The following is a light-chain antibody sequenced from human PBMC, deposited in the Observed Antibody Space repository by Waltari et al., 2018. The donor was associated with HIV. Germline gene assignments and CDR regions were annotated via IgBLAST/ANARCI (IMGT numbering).Light chain of an antibody. CDR1: QSVLWSSNNKNY. CDR3: QQFYDTPLT. Sequence: DIEMTQSPDSLAVSLGESAPISCKSSQSVLWSSNNKNYLAWYQQKPGQPPRLLIYWASTRESGGPDRISGSGSGTDFTLAISSLQTEDVAVYFCQQFYDTPLTFGGGTKVDI. CDR2: WAS. J-gene: IGKJ4*01. V-gene: IGKV4-1*01.